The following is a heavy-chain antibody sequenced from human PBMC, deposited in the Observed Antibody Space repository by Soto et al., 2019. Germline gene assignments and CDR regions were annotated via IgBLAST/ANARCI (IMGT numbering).Heavy chain of an antibody. D-gene: IGHD3-10*01. J-gene: IGHJ3*02. CDR1: GFTVSSNY. CDR2: IYSGGST. V-gene: IGHV3-53*01. CDR3: ARDSGSYGIDAFDI. Sequence: GESLKISCAASGFTVSSNYMSWVRQAPGKGLEWVSVIYSGGSTYYADSVKGRFTISRDNSKNTLYLQMNSLRAEDTAVYYCARDSGSYGIDAFDIWGQGTMVTVSS.